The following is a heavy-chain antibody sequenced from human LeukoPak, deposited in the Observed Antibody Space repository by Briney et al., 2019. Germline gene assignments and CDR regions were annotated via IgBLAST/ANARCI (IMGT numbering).Heavy chain of an antibody. J-gene: IGHJ4*02. CDR2: ISGSGTRT. V-gene: IGHV3-23*01. CDR3: AKEKFSSGFFDY. CDR1: GFTFSTYA. D-gene: IGHD6-19*01. Sequence: GGSLRLSCVASGFTFSTYAMSWVRQAPGKGLEWVSAISGSGTRTYYADSVKGRFTISRDNSKNTLFLQINSLRAEDTAIFYCAKEKFSSGFFDYWGQGTLLTVSS.